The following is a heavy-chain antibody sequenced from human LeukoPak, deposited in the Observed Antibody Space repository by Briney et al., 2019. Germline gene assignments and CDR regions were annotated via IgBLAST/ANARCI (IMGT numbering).Heavy chain of an antibody. J-gene: IGHJ6*03. CDR1: GGSFSAYH. V-gene: IGHV4-34*01. D-gene: IGHD2/OR15-2a*01. CDR2: INHSGST. CDR3: ARGSYYFDGSDNHYYYYYMDV. Sequence: SETLSLTCAVYGGSFSAYHWTRIRQPPGMGLEWIGEINHSGSTNYNASLKSRLTISADTSKNQFSLKVSSVTAADAAVYYCARGSYYFDGSDNHYYYYYMDVWGEGTTVTVSS.